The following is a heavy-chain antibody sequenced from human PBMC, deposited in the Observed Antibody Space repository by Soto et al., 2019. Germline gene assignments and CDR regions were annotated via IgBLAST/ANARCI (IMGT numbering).Heavy chain of an antibody. CDR3: ARVVGDVVVVAAPLDYYYGMDV. D-gene: IGHD2-15*01. V-gene: IGHV1-69*02. CDR1: GGTFSSYT. J-gene: IGHJ6*02. CDR2: IIPILGIA. Sequence: QVQLVQSGAEVKKPGSSVKVSCKASGGTFSSYTISWVRQAPGQGLEWMGRIIPILGIANYAQKFQGRVTITADKSTSXADXEXISLRSEDTAVYYCARVVGDVVVVAAPLDYYYGMDVWGQGTTVTVSS.